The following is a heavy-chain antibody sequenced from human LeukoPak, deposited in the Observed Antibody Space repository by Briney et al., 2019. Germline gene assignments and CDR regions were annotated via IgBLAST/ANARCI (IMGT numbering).Heavy chain of an antibody. J-gene: IGHJ4*02. D-gene: IGHD3-22*01. V-gene: IGHV3-21*01. CDR3: ARGNYRYYDSSGYPFYFDY. Sequence: GGSLRLSCAAPGFTFSNYDMNWVRQAPGKGLEWVSSISAASTYIYYADSVQGRFTISRDNAKNSLYLQMSSLRAEDTAVYFCARGNYRYYDSSGYPFYFDYWGQGALVTVSS. CDR1: GFTFSNYD. CDR2: ISAASTYI.